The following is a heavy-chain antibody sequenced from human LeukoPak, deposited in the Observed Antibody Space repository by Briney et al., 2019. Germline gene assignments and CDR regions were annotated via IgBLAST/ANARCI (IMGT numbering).Heavy chain of an antibody. CDR2: IKQDGSEK. V-gene: IGHV3-7*01. D-gene: IGHD3-10*01. Sequence: GGSLRLSCAASGFTFSSYWMSWVRQAPGKGLEWVANIKQDGSEKYYVDSVKGRFTISRDNAKNSLYLQMNSLRAEDTAVYYCARAGTRGAIRGYYMDVWGKGTTVTISS. CDR3: ARAGTRGAIRGYYMDV. CDR1: GFTFSSYW. J-gene: IGHJ6*03.